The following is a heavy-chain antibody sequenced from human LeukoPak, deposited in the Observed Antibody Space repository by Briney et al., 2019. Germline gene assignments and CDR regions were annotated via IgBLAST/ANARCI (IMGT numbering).Heavy chain of an antibody. J-gene: IGHJ6*02. Sequence: GGSLRLSCAASGFTFSDYYMSWIRQAPGKGLEWISYISTSGSTIYYADSVKGRFTISRDNAKSSLYLQMNSLRAEDTAVYYCAKATYYFGSGGTSLGMDVWGQRTTVTVSS. D-gene: IGHD3-10*01. CDR2: ISTSGSTI. CDR3: AKATYYFGSGGTSLGMDV. CDR1: GFTFSDYY. V-gene: IGHV3-11*01.